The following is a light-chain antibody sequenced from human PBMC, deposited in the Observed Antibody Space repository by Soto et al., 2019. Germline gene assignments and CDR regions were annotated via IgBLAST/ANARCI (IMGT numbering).Light chain of an antibody. CDR2: DVS. J-gene: IGLJ2*01. CDR1: SSDFGGYNY. CDR3: SSYATTSTLGVV. Sequence: QSALTQPASVSGSPGQSITISCTGTSSDFGGYNYVSWYQHHPGKAPKLIIYDVSHRPSGVSNRFSGSKSGNTASLTISGLQAEDEADYFCSSYATTSTLGVVFGGGTKLTVL. V-gene: IGLV2-14*03.